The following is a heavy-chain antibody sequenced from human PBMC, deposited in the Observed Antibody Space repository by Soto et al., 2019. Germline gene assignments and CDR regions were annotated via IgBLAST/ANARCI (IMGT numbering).Heavy chain of an antibody. J-gene: IGHJ4*02. CDR1: GFSLPTSGVA. CDR3: AHRPTATDDFYFDY. Sequence: QITLTESGPTLVTPTQTLTLTCSFSGFSLPTSGVAVGWFRQPPGKAPEWLALFYWNDDKRYSPSLRSRLTVTGDSSKNQVVLTLANVDPVDSGTYYCAHRPTATDDFYFDYWGQGTLVTVSS. V-gene: IGHV2-5*01. CDR2: FYWNDDK. D-gene: IGHD2-21*02.